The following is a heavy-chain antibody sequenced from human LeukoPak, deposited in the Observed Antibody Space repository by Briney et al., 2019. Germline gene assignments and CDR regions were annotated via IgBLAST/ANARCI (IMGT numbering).Heavy chain of an antibody. D-gene: IGHD2-15*01. CDR3: ARDPIHSNSDY. J-gene: IGHJ4*02. Sequence: ETLSLTCTVSGGSIINYYWSWIRQPAGKRLEWIGRIYSTGTTDYNPSLKSRVTMSVDTSTKQFSLKLSSVTAADTAVYYCARDPIHSNSDYWGQGILVTVSS. CDR2: IYSTGTT. CDR1: GGSIINYY. V-gene: IGHV4-4*07.